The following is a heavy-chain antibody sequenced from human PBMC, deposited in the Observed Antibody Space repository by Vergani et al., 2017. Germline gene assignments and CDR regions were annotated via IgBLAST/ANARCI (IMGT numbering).Heavy chain of an antibody. V-gene: IGHV3-15*01. J-gene: IGHJ4*02. D-gene: IGHD2-2*02. Sequence: EVQVVESGGGLIKPGGSLRLSCVVSGITFKNAWINWVRQAPGKGLEGIGRIRSKNDGGTADYAAPLKGRFTISRDDSKDSAFLLVNNLKTEDTAVYFCYTDYHDYWVQGTLVTVSS. CDR3: YTDYHDY. CDR1: GITFKNAW. CDR2: IRSKNDGGTA.